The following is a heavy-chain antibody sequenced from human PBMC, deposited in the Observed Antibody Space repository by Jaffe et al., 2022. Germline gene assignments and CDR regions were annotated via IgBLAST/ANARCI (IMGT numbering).Heavy chain of an antibody. V-gene: IGHV1-69*01. Sequence: QVQLVQSGAEVKKPGSSVKVSCKASGGTFSSYAISWVRQAPGQGLEWMGGIIPIFGTANYAQKFQGRVTITADESTSTAYMELSSLRSEDTAVYYCARAVVWGLHLGELSSYYFDYWGQGTLVTVSS. CDR3: ARAVVWGLHLGELSSYYFDY. CDR2: IIPIFGTA. J-gene: IGHJ4*02. CDR1: GGTFSSYA. D-gene: IGHD3-16*02.